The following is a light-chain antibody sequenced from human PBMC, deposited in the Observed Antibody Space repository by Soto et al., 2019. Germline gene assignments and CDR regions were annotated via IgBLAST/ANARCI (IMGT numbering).Light chain of an antibody. J-gene: IGKJ1*01. CDR2: KTF. CDR3: QQYHTFST. CDR1: QSLDSW. V-gene: IGKV1-5*03. Sequence: DIQMTQSPSTLSASVEDRVTITCRASQSLDSWLACYQQKPGKPPEPLIYKTFILEFGAPSRFSVSGSDTLFTLTISRVQPDDFAPYNSQQYHTFSTFGQGTKVEIK.